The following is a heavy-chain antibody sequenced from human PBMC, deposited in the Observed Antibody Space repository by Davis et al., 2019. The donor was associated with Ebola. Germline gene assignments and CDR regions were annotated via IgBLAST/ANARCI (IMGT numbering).Heavy chain of an antibody. CDR1: GFVFIYYY. D-gene: IGHD5-24*01. J-gene: IGHJ4*02. CDR3: ARADGYNHPADY. V-gene: IGHV3-72*01. CDR2: IRSKASGYNS. Sequence: GGSLRLSCAGFGFVFIYYYIHWVRQAPGKGLEWLGRIRSKASGYNSEYAASMRDRLSISRDESKTSVYLQMDSLTVEDTAVYYCARADGYNHPADYWGQGTVVTVSS.